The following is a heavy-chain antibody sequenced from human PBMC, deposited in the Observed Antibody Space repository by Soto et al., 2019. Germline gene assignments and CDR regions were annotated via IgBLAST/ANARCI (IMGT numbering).Heavy chain of an antibody. CDR2: ISGSGGST. J-gene: IGHJ3*02. Sequence: GGSLRLSCAASGFTFSSYAMSWVRQAPGKGLEWVSAISGSGGSTYYADYVKGRFTISRDNTKNTLYLQMSTLRPEDTAIYYCARDYEFGFDIWGQGTLVTVSS. D-gene: IGHD3-22*01. V-gene: IGHV3-23*01. CDR1: GFTFSSYA. CDR3: ARDYEFGFDI.